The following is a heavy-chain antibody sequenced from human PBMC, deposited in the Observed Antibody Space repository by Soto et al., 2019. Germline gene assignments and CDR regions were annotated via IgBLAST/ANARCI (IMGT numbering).Heavy chain of an antibody. CDR1: GGTFSSYA. Sequence: VASVKVSCKASGGTFSSYAISWVRQAPGQGLEWMGGIIPIFGTANYAQKFQGRVTITTDTSASTAYMELSSLTSEDTAVYCCTRDPGRSWFDRRGQGTLVTVSS. V-gene: IGHV1-69*05. CDR3: TRDPGRSWFDR. J-gene: IGHJ5*02. D-gene: IGHD3-10*01. CDR2: IIPIFGTA.